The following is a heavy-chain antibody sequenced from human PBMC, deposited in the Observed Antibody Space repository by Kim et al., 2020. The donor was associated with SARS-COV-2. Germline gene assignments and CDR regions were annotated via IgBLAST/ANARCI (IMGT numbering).Heavy chain of an antibody. D-gene: IGHD2-2*01. J-gene: IGHJ4*02. CDR3: GRGPWRAASC. Sequence: GGSLRLSCTVSGFTLSSCCMHWVRQAPGKGLDWVSSMNGDGSSSNYAALVKRCSIFSSNNAKNLLLLKNGSRGGDEAAVYYSGRGPWRAASCRGQGT. CDR1: GFTLSSCC. CDR2: MNGDGSSS. V-gene: IGHV3-74*01.